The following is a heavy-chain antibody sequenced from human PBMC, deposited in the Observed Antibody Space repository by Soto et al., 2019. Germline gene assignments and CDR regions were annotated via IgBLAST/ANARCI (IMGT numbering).Heavy chain of an antibody. CDR2: IIPIFGTA. CDR3: ARGLYRRSYTDSSGYYYVHCCY. CDR1: GGTFSSYA. D-gene: IGHD3-22*01. J-gene: IGHJ4*02. V-gene: IGHV1-69*13. Sequence: GASVKVSCKASGGTFSSYAISWVRQAPGQGLEWMGGIIPIFGTANYAQKFQGRVTITADESTSTAYLEVSSLRSEDTAVYYCARGLYRRSYTDSSGYYYVHCCYWGRGTLVTVSS.